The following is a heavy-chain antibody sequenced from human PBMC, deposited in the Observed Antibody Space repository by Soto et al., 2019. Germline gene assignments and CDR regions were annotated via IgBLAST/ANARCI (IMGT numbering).Heavy chain of an antibody. CDR1: GFTFSSYG. V-gene: IGHV3-30*18. Sequence: QVQLVESGGGVVQPGRSLRLSCAASGFTFSSYGMHWVRQAPGKGLEWVAVISYDGSNKYYADSVKGRLTIARDNSKKTLYLQMSSLRAEDTAVYYCVKDGSSGWPYYYGLDVWGKGTSVTVSS. CDR3: VKDGSSGWPYYYGLDV. D-gene: IGHD6-19*01. J-gene: IGHJ6*04. CDR2: ISYDGSNK.